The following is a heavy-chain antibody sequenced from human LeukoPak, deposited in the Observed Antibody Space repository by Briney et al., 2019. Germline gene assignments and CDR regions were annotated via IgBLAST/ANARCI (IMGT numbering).Heavy chain of an antibody. V-gene: IGHV4-4*07. CDR2: MYTSGRT. Sequence: SETLSLTCTVSGCSISSYYWSWVRQPAGKGLEWIGHMYTSGRTNYNPSLKSRVTMSIDTSKNEFSLKMTSVTAADTAVYYCARQKALVTSFDPWGQGTLVTVSS. CDR1: GCSISSYY. CDR3: ARQKALVTSFDP. J-gene: IGHJ5*02. D-gene: IGHD6-6*01.